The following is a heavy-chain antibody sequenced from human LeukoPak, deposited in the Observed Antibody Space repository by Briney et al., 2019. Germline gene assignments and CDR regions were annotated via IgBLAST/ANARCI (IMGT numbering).Heavy chain of an antibody. V-gene: IGHV3-21*01. CDR1: GFTFSSYS. CDR3: ARDHRIAAAGGLLDY. Sequence: NTGGSLRLSCAASGFTFSSYSMNWVRQAPGKGLEWVSSISSSSSYIYYADSVKGRFTISRDNAKNSLYLQMNSLRAEDTAVYYCARDHRIAAAGGLLDYWGQGTLVTVSS. D-gene: IGHD6-13*01. J-gene: IGHJ4*02. CDR2: ISSSSSYI.